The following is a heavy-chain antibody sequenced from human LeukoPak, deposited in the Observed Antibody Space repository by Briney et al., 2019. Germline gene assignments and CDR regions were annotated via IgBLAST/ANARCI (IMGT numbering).Heavy chain of an antibody. J-gene: IGHJ4*02. CDR2: VDYSGST. Sequence: AETLSLTCTVSGGSISSYYWSWIRQPPGKGLEWIGYVDYSGSTNYNPSLKSRVTISVATSKSQFSLKLTSVTAADTAVYYCARLGIGVVPSAMLGDYYFDYWGQGTLVTVSS. CDR3: ARLGIGVVPSAMLGDYYFDY. CDR1: GGSISSYY. V-gene: IGHV4-59*08. D-gene: IGHD2-2*01.